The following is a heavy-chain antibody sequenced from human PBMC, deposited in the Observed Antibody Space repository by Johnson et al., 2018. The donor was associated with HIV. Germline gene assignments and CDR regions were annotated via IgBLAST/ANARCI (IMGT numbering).Heavy chain of an antibody. D-gene: IGHD6-19*01. CDR3: VRGGQWGATDAFDI. CDR2: INWNGGST. CDR1: GFTFDDYG. V-gene: IGHV3-20*04. J-gene: IGHJ3*02. Sequence: VQLVESGGGVVQPGGSLRLSCAASGFTFDDYGMSWVRQAPGKGLEWVSGINWNGGSTGYADSVKGRFTISTDNAKNSLYLQMNSLRPEDTAVYYCVRGGQWGATDAFDIWGQGTMVTVSS.